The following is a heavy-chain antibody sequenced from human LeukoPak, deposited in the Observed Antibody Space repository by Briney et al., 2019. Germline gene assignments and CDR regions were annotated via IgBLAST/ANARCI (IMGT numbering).Heavy chain of an antibody. V-gene: IGHV1-69*06. CDR1: GGTFSSYA. Sequence: GASVKVSGKASGGTFSSYAISWVRQAPGQGLEWMGGIIPIFGTANYAQKFRGRATITADKSTRTAYMELSSLRSEDTAVYYCARDNDSRDPPHFDYWGQGTLVTVSS. CDR2: IIPIFGTA. CDR3: ARDNDSRDPPHFDY. J-gene: IGHJ4*02. D-gene: IGHD3-16*01.